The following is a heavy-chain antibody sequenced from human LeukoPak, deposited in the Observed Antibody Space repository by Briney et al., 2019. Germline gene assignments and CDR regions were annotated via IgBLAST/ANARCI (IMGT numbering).Heavy chain of an antibody. CDR1: GYTFTTYD. CDR2: MSPYGGDT. Sequence: ASVNVSCKASGYTFTTYDINWVRQAAGQGLEWMGWMSPYGGDTKYAQKFQARVTMTRDTSVSTAYMELSSLSSEDTAVYYCARGGSFGLKANLDSWGQGTLVTVSS. D-gene: IGHD3/OR15-3a*01. V-gene: IGHV1-8*01. CDR3: ARGGSFGLKANLDS. J-gene: IGHJ4*02.